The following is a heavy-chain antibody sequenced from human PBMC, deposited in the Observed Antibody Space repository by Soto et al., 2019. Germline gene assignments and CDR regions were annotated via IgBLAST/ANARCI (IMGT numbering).Heavy chain of an antibody. D-gene: IGHD6-13*01. J-gene: IGHJ6*03. V-gene: IGHV1-18*01. CDR1: GYTFSSYG. CDR3: ARRFGYSSSYNSYYLDV. CDR2: ISGYNGNT. Sequence: QVQLVQSGGEVKKPGASVKVSCKASGYTFSSYGISWVRQAPGQGLEWMGWISGYNGNTNYAEKFQGRVTMTTDTSTSTAYMELGSLTADDTADYYCARRFGYSSSYNSYYLDVWGKGTTVTVSS.